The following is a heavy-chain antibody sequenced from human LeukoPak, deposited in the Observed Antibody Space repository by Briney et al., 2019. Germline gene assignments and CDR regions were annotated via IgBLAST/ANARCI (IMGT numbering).Heavy chain of an antibody. V-gene: IGHV3-48*04. Sequence: GGSLRLSCAASGFTFTSYSMNWVRQAPGKGLEWVSYISSSSDAMYYADSVKGRFTISRDNAKNSLYLQMNSLRAEDTAVYYCARDRGWATVTPFDYWGQGTLVTVSS. D-gene: IGHD4-17*01. CDR2: ISSSSDAM. CDR3: ARDRGWATVTPFDY. J-gene: IGHJ4*02. CDR1: GFTFTSYS.